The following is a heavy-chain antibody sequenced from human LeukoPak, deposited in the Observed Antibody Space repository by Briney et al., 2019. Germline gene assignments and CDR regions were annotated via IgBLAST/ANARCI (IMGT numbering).Heavy chain of an antibody. CDR3: ARGLRREQQLLRAFDY. V-gene: IGHV1-8*01. CDR1: GYAFTNYD. Sequence: ASVRVSCKASGYAFTNYDINWVRQASGQGLEWMGWMNPNSGNTGSAQKFQGRVSMTSNTSISTAYMELSSLRSEDTAVYYCARGLRREQQLLRAFDYWGQGTPVTVSS. J-gene: IGHJ4*02. CDR2: MNPNSGNT. D-gene: IGHD6-13*01.